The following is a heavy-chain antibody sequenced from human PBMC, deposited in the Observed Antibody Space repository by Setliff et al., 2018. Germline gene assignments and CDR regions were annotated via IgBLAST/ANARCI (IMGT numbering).Heavy chain of an antibody. Sequence: SVKVSCKASGATFSSYGISWVRQAPGQGLEWMGGTIPMFGTTEYAQKFQGRLTIITDESTNTAFMQLSSLRSDDTAVYYCAREGVDSRSSTDYHYYMDVRGKGTTVTVSS. V-gene: IGHV1-69*05. CDR2: TIPMFGTT. CDR3: AREGVDSRSSTDYHYYMDV. J-gene: IGHJ6*03. D-gene: IGHD3-22*01. CDR1: GATFSSYG.